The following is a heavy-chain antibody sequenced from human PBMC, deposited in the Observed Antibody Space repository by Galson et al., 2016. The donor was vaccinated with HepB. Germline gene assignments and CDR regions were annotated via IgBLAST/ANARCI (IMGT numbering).Heavy chain of an antibody. CDR2: ISYTGNT. CDR1: AGSFSGHY. V-gene: IGHV4-59*11. CDR3: VRDGWGSSHFEY. D-gene: IGHD3-10*01. Sequence: SETLSLTCAVSAGSFSGHYWSWIRQSPGKRLEWIGFISYTGNTNYNPSLESRGTISVDTSKNQLSLRLISVTAADTAVYFCVRDGWGSSHFEYWGQGTLVTVSS. J-gene: IGHJ4*02.